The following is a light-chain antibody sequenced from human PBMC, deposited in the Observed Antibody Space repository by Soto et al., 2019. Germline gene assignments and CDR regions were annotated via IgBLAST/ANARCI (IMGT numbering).Light chain of an antibody. Sequence: SYELTQPPSVSVAPGQTARITCGGNNIGSTSVHWYKQSPGQAPVLVVYDDNDRPSGIPERFSGFNSENTATLTITRVEAGDEADYYCQVWNISPDHYVFGTGTKVTV. CDR1: NIGSTS. J-gene: IGLJ1*01. V-gene: IGLV3-21*02. CDR3: QVWNISPDHYV. CDR2: DDN.